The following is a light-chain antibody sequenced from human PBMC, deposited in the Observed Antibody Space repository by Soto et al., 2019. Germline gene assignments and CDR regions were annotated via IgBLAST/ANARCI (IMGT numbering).Light chain of an antibody. J-gene: IGKJ1*01. CDR2: KAS. Sequence: DIQMTQSPSTLSASVGDRVNITCRVSQSIDKWLAWYQQKPGKAPKLLIYKASILQSGVPSRFSGSGSGTEFTLTISSLQPDDVGSYFCQQYNRFSWTFGQGTKVEIK. CDR3: QQYNRFSWT. V-gene: IGKV1-5*03. CDR1: QSIDKW.